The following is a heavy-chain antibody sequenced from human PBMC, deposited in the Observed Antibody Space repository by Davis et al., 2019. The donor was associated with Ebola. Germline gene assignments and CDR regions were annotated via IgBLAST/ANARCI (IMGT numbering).Heavy chain of an antibody. Sequence: GESLKISCAVSGFIFSDYAMSWVRQAPGKGLEWVANIKKDGTIKYYVDSVKGRFTISRDNAKNSLDLQMNNLRAEDAAVYYCARDPIQASRVYVSGDYWGQGTLVTVSS. CDR1: GFIFSDYA. J-gene: IGHJ4*02. CDR3: ARDPIQASRVYVSGDY. CDR2: IKKDGTIK. D-gene: IGHD5/OR15-5a*01. V-gene: IGHV3-7*01.